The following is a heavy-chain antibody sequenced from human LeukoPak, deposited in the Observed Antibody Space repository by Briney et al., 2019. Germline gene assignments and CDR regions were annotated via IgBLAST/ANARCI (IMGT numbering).Heavy chain of an antibody. Sequence: ASVKVSCKASGYTFTGYYMHWVRQAPGQGLEWMGWISAYNGDTNYAQKLQGRVTMTTDTSTSTAYMDLRSLRSDDTAVYYCARDYNYDSSGFYPNWFDPWGQGTLVTVSS. CDR1: GYTFTGYY. V-gene: IGHV1-18*04. CDR2: ISAYNGDT. CDR3: ARDYNYDSSGFYPNWFDP. D-gene: IGHD3-22*01. J-gene: IGHJ5*02.